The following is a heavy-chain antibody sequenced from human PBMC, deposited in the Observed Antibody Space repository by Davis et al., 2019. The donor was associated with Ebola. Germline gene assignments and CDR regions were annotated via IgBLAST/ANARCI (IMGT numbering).Heavy chain of an antibody. V-gene: IGHV4-59*01. Sequence: SETLSLTCSVSGGSISSYYWSWIRRPPGKGLEWIGYIYYSGTTNYNPSLKSRVTLSVDTSKNQFSLNLTSVTAADTAVYYCARDNSNTQWPFYFDYWGQGTLVTVSS. CDR2: IYYSGTT. J-gene: IGHJ4*02. D-gene: IGHD6-19*01. CDR1: GGSISSYY. CDR3: ARDNSNTQWPFYFDY.